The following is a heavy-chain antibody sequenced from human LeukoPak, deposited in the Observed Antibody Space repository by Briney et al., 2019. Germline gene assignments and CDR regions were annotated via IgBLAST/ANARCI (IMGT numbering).Heavy chain of an antibody. CDR1: SGSMRSYY. Sequence: SETLSLTCTVSSGSMRSYYWSWIQQPPGKGLEWIGEVNLQGSTNYNPSLMGRVAISVDTSENHVSLQLTSVTAADTAVYYCAREGGPYRPLDYSGQGTLVTVS. V-gene: IGHV4-59*12. J-gene: IGHJ4*02. CDR2: VNLQGST. CDR3: AREGGPYRPLDY. D-gene: IGHD3-16*01.